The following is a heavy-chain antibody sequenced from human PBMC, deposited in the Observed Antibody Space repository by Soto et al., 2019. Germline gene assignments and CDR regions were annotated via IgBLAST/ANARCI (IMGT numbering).Heavy chain of an antibody. J-gene: IGHJ5*02. CDR1: GGTFTNYV. CDR2: LIPIFGAA. V-gene: IGHV1-69*01. CDR3: ARGRSDPNFDT. Sequence: QVQLVQSGAEVRKPGSSVKVSCKISGGTFTNYVISWLRQAPGQGLEWMGGLIPIFGAANLAQKFQGRVTITADESTSTVNMELSSLTSEDTAVYYCARGRSDPNFDTWGKGTLVTVSS.